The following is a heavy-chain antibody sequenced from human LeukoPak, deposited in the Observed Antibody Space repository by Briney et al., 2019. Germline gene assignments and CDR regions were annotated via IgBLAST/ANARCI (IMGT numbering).Heavy chain of an antibody. D-gene: IGHD2-2*01. CDR3: ARDSPYCSTSCQVVPGP. CDR1: GYTLTELS. V-gene: IGHV1-18*01. J-gene: IGHJ5*02. Sequence: GASVKVSCKVSGYTLTELSMHWVRQAPGQGLEWMGWISAYNGNTNYAQKLQGRVTMTTDTSTSTAYMELRSLRSDDTAVYYCARDSPYCSTSCQVVPGPWGQGTLVTVSS. CDR2: ISAYNGNT.